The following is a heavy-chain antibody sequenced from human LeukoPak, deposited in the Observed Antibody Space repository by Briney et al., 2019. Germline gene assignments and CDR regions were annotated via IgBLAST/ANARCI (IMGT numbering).Heavy chain of an antibody. CDR2: IKQDGSEK. D-gene: IGHD5-12*01. CDR3: ARGRFGAAAIGIYYGMDV. Sequence: GGSLRLSCAASGFTFSSYWMSWVRQAPGKGLEWVANIKQDGSEKYYVDSVKGRITISRDNAKNSLYLQMNSLRAEDTAVYYCARGRFGAAAIGIYYGMDVWGQGTTVTVSS. J-gene: IGHJ6*02. V-gene: IGHV3-7*01. CDR1: GFTFSSYW.